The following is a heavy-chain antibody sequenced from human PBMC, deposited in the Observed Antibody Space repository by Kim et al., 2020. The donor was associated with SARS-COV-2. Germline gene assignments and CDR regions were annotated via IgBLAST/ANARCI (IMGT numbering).Heavy chain of an antibody. V-gene: IGHV1-24*01. CDR2: FDPEDGET. CDR3: ATEGYCSSTSCPRYNWFDP. CDR1: GYTLTELS. J-gene: IGHJ5*02. Sequence: ASVKVSCKVSGYTLTELSMHWVRQAPGKGLEWMGGFDPEDGETIYAQKFQGRVTMTEDTYTDTVYMELSSLRSEDTAVYYCATEGYCSSTSCPRYNWFDPWGEGTLVTVSS. D-gene: IGHD2-2*01.